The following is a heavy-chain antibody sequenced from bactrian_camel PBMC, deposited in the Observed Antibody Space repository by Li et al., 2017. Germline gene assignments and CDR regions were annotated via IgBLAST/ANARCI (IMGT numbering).Heavy chain of an antibody. CDR2: IYSTGGAT. D-gene: IGHD6*01. CDR1: GYQVC. J-gene: IGHJ4*01. Sequence: DVQLVESGGGSVQAGGSVTLSCAASGYQVCMGWFRQAPGKEREGVAAIYSTGGATEYADSVKGRFTFSRDNAKNTVALQMNSLKPEDSAVYYCAPAGRSYVDIKCRARLGQGTQVTVS. V-gene: IGHV3S40*01.